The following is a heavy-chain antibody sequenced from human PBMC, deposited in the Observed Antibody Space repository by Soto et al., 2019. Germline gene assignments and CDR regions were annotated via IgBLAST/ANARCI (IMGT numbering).Heavy chain of an antibody. J-gene: IGHJ5*02. CDR1: GYTFTNYY. CDR3: ARGPYYYDSSAYYEWFDP. CDR2: INPSGGST. D-gene: IGHD3-22*01. Sequence: ASVKVSCKASGYTFTNYYIHWVRQAPGQGLEWMGIINPSGGSTTYAQNFQGRLTMTRDTSTTTVYMELSSLRSEDTAVYYCARGPYYYDSSAYYEWFDPWGQGTLVTV. V-gene: IGHV1-46*01.